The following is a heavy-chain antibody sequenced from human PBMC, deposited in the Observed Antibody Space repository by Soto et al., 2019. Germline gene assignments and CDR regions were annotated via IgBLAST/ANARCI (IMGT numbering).Heavy chain of an antibody. V-gene: IGHV3-15*01. J-gene: IGHJ4*02. CDR2: IKSKTDGGTT. CDR3: TSDPTFGYYIWGSYFPDY. Sequence: GGSLRLSCAASGFTFSNAWMSWVRQAPGKGLEWVGRIKSKTDGGTTDYAAPVKGRFTISRDDSKNTLYLQMNSLKTEDTAVYYCTSDPTFGYYIWGSYFPDYWGQGTLVTVSS. D-gene: IGHD3-16*01. CDR1: GFTFSNAW.